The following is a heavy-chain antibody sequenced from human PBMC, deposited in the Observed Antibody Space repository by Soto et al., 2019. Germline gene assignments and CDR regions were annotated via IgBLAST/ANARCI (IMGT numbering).Heavy chain of an antibody. CDR1: GFTISTYA. Sequence: GGSLRLSCAASGFTISTYAMTWVRQAPGKGLECVSGVTGSGGQIHYADSVKGRFTLSKDNSKNTLYLQMSSLREEDTALYYCAKDAEYKHVLWLMGSWGRGTLVTV. D-gene: IGHD2-21*01. J-gene: IGHJ5*02. V-gene: IGHV3-23*01. CDR2: VTGSGGQI. CDR3: AKDAEYKHVLWLMGS.